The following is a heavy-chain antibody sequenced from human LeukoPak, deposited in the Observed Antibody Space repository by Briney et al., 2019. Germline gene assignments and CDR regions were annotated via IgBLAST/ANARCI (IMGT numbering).Heavy chain of an antibody. CDR3: ATSYGSGSYYNVANYYYYYMDV. CDR2: IYTGGST. J-gene: IGHJ6*03. D-gene: IGHD3-10*01. Sequence: PSETLSLTCTVSGGSLSSYYWNWIRQPAGKGLEWIGRIYTGGSTNYNPSLKSRVPMSVDTSKNQFSLKLSSVTAADTAVYYCATSYGSGSYYNVANYYYYYMDVWGKGTTVTISS. V-gene: IGHV4-4*07. CDR1: GGSLSSYY.